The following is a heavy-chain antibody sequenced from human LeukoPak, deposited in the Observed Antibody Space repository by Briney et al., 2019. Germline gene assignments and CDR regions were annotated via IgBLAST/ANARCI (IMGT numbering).Heavy chain of an antibody. Sequence: SETLSLTCTVSGGSISSYYWSWIRQPPGKGLEWLGYIYYSGSTNYNPSLKSRVTISVDTSKNQFSLKLSSVTAADTAVYYCAKEPREYCSSTSCPNWFDSWGQGILVTVSS. D-gene: IGHD2-2*01. V-gene: IGHV4-59*01. CDR1: GGSISSYY. CDR3: AKEPREYCSSTSCPNWFDS. J-gene: IGHJ5*01. CDR2: IYYSGST.